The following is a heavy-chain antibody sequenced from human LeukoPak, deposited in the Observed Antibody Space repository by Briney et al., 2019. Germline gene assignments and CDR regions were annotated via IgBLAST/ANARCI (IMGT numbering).Heavy chain of an antibody. J-gene: IGHJ3*02. CDR1: GFTFDDYA. Sequence: PGGSLRLSCAASGFTFDDYAMHWVRQAPGKGLEWVSGISWNSGSIGYADSVKGRFTISRDNAKNSLYLQMNSLRAEDTALYYCAKDTETDYYDSSVPHFSGAFVIWGQGTMVTVSS. D-gene: IGHD3-22*01. CDR3: AKDTETDYYDSSVPHFSGAFVI. CDR2: ISWNSGSI. V-gene: IGHV3-9*01.